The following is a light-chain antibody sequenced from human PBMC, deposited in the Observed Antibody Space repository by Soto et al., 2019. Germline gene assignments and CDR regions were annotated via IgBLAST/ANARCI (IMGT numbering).Light chain of an antibody. J-gene: IGKJ5*01. V-gene: IGKV1-17*03. Sequence: DIQMPQSPSPMSASVVDRVTIPCRASQSVSNYLAWYQQKPGKAPRRLIYGASSMDSGIPSRFSGSGSGTEFTLSISSLQSEDFAAYYCLQYNSWPPIFGQGTRLEIK. CDR3: LQYNSWPPI. CDR1: QSVSNY. CDR2: GAS.